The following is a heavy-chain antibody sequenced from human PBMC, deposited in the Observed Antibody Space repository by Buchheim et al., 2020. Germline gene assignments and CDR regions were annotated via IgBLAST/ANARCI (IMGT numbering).Heavy chain of an antibody. CDR3: ARGEVGGNNFDW. J-gene: IGHJ4*02. Sequence: EVQLVESGGGLVQPGGSLRLSCAASAFTFRSYSMHWVRQAPGQGLVWVSNINSDGSYTNYADSVKGRFTISRDNAKNTLHLQMNSLRAEDTAVYYCARGEVGGNNFDWWGQGTL. D-gene: IGHD3-9*01. CDR1: AFTFRSYS. CDR2: INSDGSYT. V-gene: IGHV3-74*01.